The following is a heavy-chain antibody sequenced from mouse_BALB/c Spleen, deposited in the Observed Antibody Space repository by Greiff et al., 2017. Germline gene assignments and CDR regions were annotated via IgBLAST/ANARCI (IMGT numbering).Heavy chain of an antibody. J-gene: IGHJ3*01. Sequence: QVQLKQSGPELVKPGASVRISCKASGYTFTSYYIHWVKQRPGQGLEWIGWIYPGNVNTKYNEKFKGKATLTADKSSSTAYMQLSSLTSEDSAVYFCALQDWFAYWGQGTLVTVSA. CDR1: GYTFTSYY. CDR3: ALQDWFAY. V-gene: IGHV1S56*01. CDR2: IYPGNVNT.